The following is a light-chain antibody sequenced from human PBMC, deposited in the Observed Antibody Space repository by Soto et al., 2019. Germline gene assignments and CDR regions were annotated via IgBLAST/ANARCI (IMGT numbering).Light chain of an antibody. CDR2: EVS. CDR1: SSDDGGYNY. Sequence: QSALTQPPSASGSPGQSVTISCTGTSSDDGGYNYVSWYQQHPGKAPKLMIYEVSKRPSGVPDRFSGSKSGNTASLTVSGLKAEDEADYYCSSYAGRNNVVFGGGTKLTVL. V-gene: IGLV2-8*01. CDR3: SSYAGRNNVV. J-gene: IGLJ2*01.